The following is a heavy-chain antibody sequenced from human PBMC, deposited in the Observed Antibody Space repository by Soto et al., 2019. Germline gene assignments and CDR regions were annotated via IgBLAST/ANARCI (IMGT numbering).Heavy chain of an antibody. CDR2: IYHSGST. D-gene: IGHD1-26*01. V-gene: IGHV4-30-2*01. CDR1: GGSISSGGYS. CDR3: ARDDSGFSGSHYIDYFNY. Sequence: SETLSLTCAVSGGSISSGGYSWSWIRQPPGKGLEWIGYIYHSGSTYCNPSLKSRVTISIDRSKNQFSLKLSSVTAADTAVYYCARDDSGFSGSHYIDYFNYWGQGALVTRLL. J-gene: IGHJ4*02.